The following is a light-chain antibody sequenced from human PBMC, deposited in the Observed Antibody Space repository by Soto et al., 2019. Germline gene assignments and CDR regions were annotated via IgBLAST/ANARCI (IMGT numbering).Light chain of an antibody. CDR2: QAS. J-gene: IGKJ1*01. CDR3: QQYNSHSET. CDR1: QSISNW. Sequence: DIQMTQSPSTLSASVGDRVTITCRASQSISNWLAWYQQKPGKAPKLLIHQASSLASGVPSRFSGGGSGTEFTLTINSLQADDFATYYCQQYNSHSETFGQGTKVDIK. V-gene: IGKV1-5*03.